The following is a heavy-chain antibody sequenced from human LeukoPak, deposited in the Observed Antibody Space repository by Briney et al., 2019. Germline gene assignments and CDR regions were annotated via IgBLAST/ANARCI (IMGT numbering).Heavy chain of an antibody. CDR1: GGSFSGYY. J-gene: IGHJ5*02. V-gene: IGHV4-34*01. Sequence: SETLSLTCAVYGGSFSGYYWSWIRQPPGKGLEWIGEINQSVSTNYNPSFKSRVTISVATSKNQFSLKLSSVTAADTAVYYCARRSRRGITIFGVTFDPWGQGTLVTVSS. CDR2: INQSVST. CDR3: ARRSRRGITIFGVTFDP. D-gene: IGHD3-3*01.